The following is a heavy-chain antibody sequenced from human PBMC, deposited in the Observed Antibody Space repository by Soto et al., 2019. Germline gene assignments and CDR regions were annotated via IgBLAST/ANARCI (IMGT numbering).Heavy chain of an antibody. V-gene: IGHV1-3*01. CDR2: INAGNGNT. CDR3: ARGASMVYALWTSYYFDY. D-gene: IGHD2-8*01. CDR1: GYTFTSYA. Sequence: ASVKVSCKASGYTFTSYAMHWVRQAPGQRLERMGWINAGNGNTKYSQKFQGRVTITRDTSASTAYMELSSLRSEDTAVYYCARGASMVYALWTSYYFDYWGQGTLVTVSS. J-gene: IGHJ4*02.